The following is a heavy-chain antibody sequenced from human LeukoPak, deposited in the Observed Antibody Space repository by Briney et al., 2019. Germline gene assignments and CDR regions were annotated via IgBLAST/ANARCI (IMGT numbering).Heavy chain of an antibody. Sequence: GRSLRLSCAVSGFTFDDYAMHWVRQVPGKGLEWVAGISWNSDTRGYVDSVKGRFTISRDNAKNSLFLQMNSLRAEDTAVYYCARVLRYCSGGNCYSGGLGYMDVWGKGTTVTISS. CDR1: GFTFDDYA. D-gene: IGHD2-15*01. V-gene: IGHV3-9*01. CDR2: ISWNSDTR. J-gene: IGHJ6*03. CDR3: ARVLRYCSGGNCYSGGLGYMDV.